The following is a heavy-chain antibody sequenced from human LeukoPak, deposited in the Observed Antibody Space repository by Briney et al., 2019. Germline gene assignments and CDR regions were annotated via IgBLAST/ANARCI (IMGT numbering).Heavy chain of an antibody. D-gene: IGHD2-2*03. V-gene: IGHV4-34*01. J-gene: IGHJ6*03. Sequence: SETLSLTCAVYGGSFSGYYWSWIRQPPGKGLEWIGEINHSGSTNYNPSLKSRVTISVDTSKNQFSLKLSSVTAADTAVYYCARDSMDIVVVPAALRDYYYYYYMDVWGKGTTVTVSS. CDR3: ARDSMDIVVVPAALRDYYYYYYMDV. CDR2: INHSGST. CDR1: GGSFSGYY.